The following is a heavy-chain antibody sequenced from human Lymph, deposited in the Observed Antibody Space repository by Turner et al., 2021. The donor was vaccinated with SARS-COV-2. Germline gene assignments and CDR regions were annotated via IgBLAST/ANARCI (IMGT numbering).Heavy chain of an antibody. V-gene: IGHV3-30*04. Sequence: QVQLVGSWGGVVQPGRSLRLSCTASGFTFSSYAMHWVRQAPGKGLEWVSLISYDGSNKYYADSVKGRFTISRDNSKNTLYLQMNSLRTEDTAVYHCAREMGSGSDYWGQGTLVTVSS. CDR2: ISYDGSNK. CDR3: AREMGSGSDY. CDR1: GFTFSSYA. J-gene: IGHJ4*02. D-gene: IGHD3-10*01.